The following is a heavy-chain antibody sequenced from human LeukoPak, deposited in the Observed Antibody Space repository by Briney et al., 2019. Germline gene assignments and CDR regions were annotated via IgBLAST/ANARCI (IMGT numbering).Heavy chain of an antibody. CDR3: VRGADTGYSSDS. Sequence: GGSLRLSCAASGFTFSSYAMHWVRQAPGKGLEWVAVISYDGSNKDSADSVKGRFTISRDNAKNTLYLQMNSLRVEDTAVYYCVRGADTGYSSDSWGQGTLVTVSS. J-gene: IGHJ4*02. CDR2: ISYDGSNK. CDR1: GFTFSSYA. D-gene: IGHD3-9*01. V-gene: IGHV3-30*04.